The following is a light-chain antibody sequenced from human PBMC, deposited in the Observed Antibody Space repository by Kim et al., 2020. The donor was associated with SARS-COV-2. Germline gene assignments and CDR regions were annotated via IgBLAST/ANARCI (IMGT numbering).Light chain of an antibody. CDR1: SSDVGSYNL. Sequence: QSALTQPASVSGSPGQSITISCTGTSSDVGSYNLVSWYQQHPGKAPKLMIYDVSKRPSGVSNRFSGSKSGNTASLTISGLQAEDEADYHCSSYTSSSTFFLFGGGTQLTVL. CDR3: SSYTSSSTFFL. J-gene: IGLJ2*01. V-gene: IGLV2-14*02. CDR2: DVS.